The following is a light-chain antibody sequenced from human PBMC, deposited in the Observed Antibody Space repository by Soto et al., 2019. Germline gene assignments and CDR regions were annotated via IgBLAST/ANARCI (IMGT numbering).Light chain of an antibody. J-gene: IGKJ1*01. CDR3: QQSYYNPT. V-gene: IGKV1-39*01. CDR2: DIS. Sequence: DIHMTQSPSSLSASLGDRVTITFRASQSVFNYLQWYQQKPGRAPNLLIYDISTLQSGVPSRFSGSGSGTDFTLTISSLQHEDFATYYCQQSYYNPTFGQGTKVDIK. CDR1: QSVFNY.